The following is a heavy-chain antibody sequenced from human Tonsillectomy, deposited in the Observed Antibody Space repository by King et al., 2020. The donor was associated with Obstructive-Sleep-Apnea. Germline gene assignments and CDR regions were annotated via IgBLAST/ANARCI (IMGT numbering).Heavy chain of an antibody. J-gene: IGHJ2*01. D-gene: IGHD4-23*01. Sequence: QLQESGPGLVKPSQTLSLTCTVSGGSISSGDYYWSWIRQPPGKGLEWIGYIYYSGSTYYNPSLKSRVTISVDTSKNQFSLKLSSVTAADTAVYYCARDRDYDYGGNSGWYFDLWGRGTLVTVSS. CDR2: IYYSGST. CDR3: ARDRDYDYGGNSGWYFDL. V-gene: IGHV4-30-4*01. CDR1: GGSISSGDYY.